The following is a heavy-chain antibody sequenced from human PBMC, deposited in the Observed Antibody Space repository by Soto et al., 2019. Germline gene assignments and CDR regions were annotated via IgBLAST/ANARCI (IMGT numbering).Heavy chain of an antibody. J-gene: IGHJ5*01. CDR3: AKDKYSGYENFDS. Sequence: PGGSLRLSCAASGLTFSSYSMNWVRQAPGKGLEWVAVITYDETYKYYADSVKGRFTISRDNSKNTLYLQMNSLRTEDTAVYYCAKDKYSGYENFDSWGQGTQVTVSS. V-gene: IGHV3-30*18. D-gene: IGHD5-12*01. CDR2: ITYDETYK. CDR1: GLTFSSYS.